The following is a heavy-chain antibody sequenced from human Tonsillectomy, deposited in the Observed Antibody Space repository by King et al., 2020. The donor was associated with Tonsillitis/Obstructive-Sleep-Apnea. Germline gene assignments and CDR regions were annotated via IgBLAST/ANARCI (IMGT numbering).Heavy chain of an antibody. Sequence: VQLVESGGGVVQPGRSLRLSCAASGFTFSTYGMHWVRQAPGKGLEWVAVIWYDGSNKYYADSVKGRFTISRDNSKKTLYLQMNSLRAEDTAVYYCATFNSDSDPNDAFDIWGQGTMVTVSS. CDR1: GFTFSTYG. D-gene: IGHD2/OR15-2a*01. CDR3: ATFNSDSDPNDAFDI. J-gene: IGHJ3*02. CDR2: IWYDGSNK. V-gene: IGHV3-33*01.